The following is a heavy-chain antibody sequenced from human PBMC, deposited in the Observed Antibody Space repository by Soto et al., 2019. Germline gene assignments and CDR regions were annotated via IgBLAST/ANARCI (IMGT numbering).Heavy chain of an antibody. D-gene: IGHD3-22*01. CDR1: GYNFISHW. CDR3: VRHWGHFDSSGYDFDA. Sequence: PGESLQISCKGSGYNFISHWISWVRQMPGKGLEWMGWSDPNGSYTRYSPSVEGHVSITADESNRTVYLQWSSLKATDTALYYCVRHWGHFDSSGYDFDAWGQGTPVTVSS. J-gene: IGHJ4*02. V-gene: IGHV5-10-1*01. CDR2: SDPNGSYT.